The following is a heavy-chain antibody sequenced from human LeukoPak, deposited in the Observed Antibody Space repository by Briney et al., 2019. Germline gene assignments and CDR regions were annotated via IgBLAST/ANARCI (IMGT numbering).Heavy chain of an antibody. J-gene: IGHJ3*02. V-gene: IGHV3-7*01. CDR2: IKQDGSEK. CDR1: GFTFSSYW. D-gene: IGHD3-16*01. CDR3: ANLDYVGGDPNGDAFDI. Sequence: ESGGSLRLSCAASGFTFSSYWMHWVRQAPGKGLEWVANIKQDGSEKYYADSVKGRFTISRDNSKNTLYLQMNSLRAEDTAVYYCANLDYVGGDPNGDAFDIWGQGTMVTVSS.